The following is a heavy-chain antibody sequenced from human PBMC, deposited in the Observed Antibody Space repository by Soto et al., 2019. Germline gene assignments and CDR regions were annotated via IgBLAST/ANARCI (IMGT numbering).Heavy chain of an antibody. D-gene: IGHD1-1*01. J-gene: IGHJ6*03. CDR3: ARFNFTRSGHNEYYYRDV. CDR1: GDTLKTFD. Sequence: QGQLVQSGAEVRRPGASVKVSCKASGDTLKTFDISWVRQAPGQGPEWMAWITTHNGNTNFAQKFRGSVPLTKATALATASTEFRTLMTDVPAVYLCARFNFTRSGHNEYYYRDVCGQATDVTISS. CDR2: ITTHNGNT. V-gene: IGHV1-18*04.